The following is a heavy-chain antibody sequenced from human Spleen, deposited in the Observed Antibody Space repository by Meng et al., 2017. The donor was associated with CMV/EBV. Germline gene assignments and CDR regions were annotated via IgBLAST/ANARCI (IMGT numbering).Heavy chain of an antibody. CDR2: IFYSGST. D-gene: IGHD3-3*01. Sequence: ESLKISCTVSGGSVSSGSYYWSWIRQPPGKGLEWIGSIFYSGSTYYNPSLKSRVTISVDTSKNQFSLKLSSVTAADTAVYYCATSSGVITIFGVVTNWGQGILVTVSS. CDR3: ATSSGVITIFGVVTN. J-gene: IGHJ4*02. CDR1: GGSVSSGSYY. V-gene: IGHV4-39*01.